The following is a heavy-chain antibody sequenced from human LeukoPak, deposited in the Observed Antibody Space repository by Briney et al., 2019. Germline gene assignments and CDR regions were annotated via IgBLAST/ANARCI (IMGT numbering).Heavy chain of an antibody. CDR3: ARRGRAANGRPLDY. V-gene: IGHV4-34*01. Sequence: SETLSLTCAVYGGSFSGYYWSWIRQPPGKGLEWIGEINHSGSTNYNPSLKSRVTISVDTSKNQFSLRLSSVTAADTAVYYCARRGRAANGRPLDYWGQGTLVTVSS. CDR2: INHSGST. CDR1: GGSFSGYY. D-gene: IGHD2-15*01. J-gene: IGHJ4*02.